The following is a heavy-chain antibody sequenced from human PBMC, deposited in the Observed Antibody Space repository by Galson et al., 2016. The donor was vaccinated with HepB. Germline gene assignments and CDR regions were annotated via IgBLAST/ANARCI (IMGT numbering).Heavy chain of an antibody. CDR3: ARLTGFKRYFDWSIDMSFDS. CDR2: VSFDGTKK. Sequence: SLRLSCAASGFTFSSFAMHWVRQAPGKGLEWVAIVSFDGTKKFYVDSVKGRFAISRDNSKNTLYLQMDGLRFEDPAVYYCARLTGFKRYFDWSIDMSFDSWGQGTLVTVSS. V-gene: IGHV3-30*09. J-gene: IGHJ4*02. D-gene: IGHD3-9*01. CDR1: GFTFSSFA.